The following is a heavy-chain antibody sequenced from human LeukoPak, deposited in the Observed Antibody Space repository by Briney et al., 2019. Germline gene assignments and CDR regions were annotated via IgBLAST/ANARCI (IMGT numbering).Heavy chain of an antibody. J-gene: IGHJ5*02. CDR3: AKSNGYRVYNWFDP. D-gene: IGHD1-1*01. Sequence: GGSLRLSCAASGFAFSSYAMGWVRQAPGKGLEWVSSVSGSGGSTYYADSVKGRFTISRDNSNNTLYLQMNSLRAEDTAVYYCAKSNGYRVYNWFDPWGQGTLVTVSS. V-gene: IGHV3-23*01. CDR1: GFAFSSYA. CDR2: VSGSGGST.